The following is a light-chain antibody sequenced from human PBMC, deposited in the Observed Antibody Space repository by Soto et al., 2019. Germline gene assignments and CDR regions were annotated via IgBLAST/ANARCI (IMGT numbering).Light chain of an antibody. Sequence: DIQMTQSPSSLSASVGDRVTITCRASENLASYLNWYQQKPGKAPTLLVYAASSLESAAPPRFSGTVSGTEFTLTITRLQPDDLATNFCQQSYSTPWTFGQGTKVEL. J-gene: IGKJ1*01. CDR3: QQSYSTPWT. CDR2: AAS. CDR1: ENLASY. V-gene: IGKV1-39*01.